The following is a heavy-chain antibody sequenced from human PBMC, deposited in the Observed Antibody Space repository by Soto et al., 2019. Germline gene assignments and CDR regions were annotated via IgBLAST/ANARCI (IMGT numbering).Heavy chain of an antibody. V-gene: IGHV3-48*01. J-gene: IGHJ5*02. D-gene: IGHD3-10*01. CDR2: ISSSSSTI. CDR1: GFTFSSYS. CDR3: ARDSRAEMGRKVRPNWFDP. Sequence: GGSLRLSCAASGFTFSSYSMNWVRRAPGKGLEWVSYISSSSSTIYYADSVKGRFTISRDNAKNSLYLQMNSLRAEDTAVYYCARDSRAEMGRKVRPNWFDPWGQGTLVTVSS.